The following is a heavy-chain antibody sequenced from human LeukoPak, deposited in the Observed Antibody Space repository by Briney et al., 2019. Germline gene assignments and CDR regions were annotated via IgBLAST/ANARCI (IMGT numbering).Heavy chain of an antibody. CDR3: VRDLGGRSGH. J-gene: IGHJ4*02. CDR2: INPSGGST. V-gene: IGHV1-46*01. D-gene: IGHD1-26*01. Sequence: ASVKVSCKASGYTFTSYYMHWVRQAPGQGLEWMGIINPSGGSTSYAQKFQGRVTMTRDTSTSTVYMELNSLRAEDTAVYYCVRDLGGRSGHWGQGTLVTVSS. CDR1: GYTFTSYY.